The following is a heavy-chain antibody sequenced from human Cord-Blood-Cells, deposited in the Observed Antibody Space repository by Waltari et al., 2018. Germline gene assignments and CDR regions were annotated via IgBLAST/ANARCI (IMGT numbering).Heavy chain of an antibody. D-gene: IGHD6-19*01. CDR3: ARASYMAGEKNWYFDL. CDR1: GGSIRSGGYS. V-gene: IGHV4-30-2*01. CDR2: IYPSGST. Sequence: QLQLQESGSGLVKPSQTLSLTCAVSGGSIRSGGYSWSWIRQPPGKGLEWIGYIYPSGSTYYNPSLKSRVTISVDRSKNQFSLKLSSVTAADTAVYYCARASYMAGEKNWYFDLWGRGTLVTVSS. J-gene: IGHJ2*01.